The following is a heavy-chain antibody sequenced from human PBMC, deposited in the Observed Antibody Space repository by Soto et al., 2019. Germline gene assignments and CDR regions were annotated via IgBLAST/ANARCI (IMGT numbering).Heavy chain of an antibody. J-gene: IGHJ4*01. D-gene: IGHD6-19*01. Sequence: PGGSLRLSCAASGFMFSAYAMLWVRQAPGKGLEWVAAISYDGTNKYYADSIKGRFTISRDNSANTLFLQVNSLRREDTAMYYCARDPSPYTSGWYGIDFWCHGTLVTVSS. V-gene: IGHV3-30*04. CDR3: ARDPSPYTSGWYGIDF. CDR1: GFMFSAYA. CDR2: ISYDGTNK.